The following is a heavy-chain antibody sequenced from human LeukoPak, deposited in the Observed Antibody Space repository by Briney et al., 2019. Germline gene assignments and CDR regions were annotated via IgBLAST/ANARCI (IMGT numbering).Heavy chain of an antibody. CDR1: GFTFSDYY. CDR3: ATEPYIVVVVAATDY. CDR2: IWYDGSNK. V-gene: IGHV3-33*08. J-gene: IGHJ4*02. Sequence: GGSLRLSCAASGFTFSDYYMSWIRQAPGKGLEWVAVIWYDGSNKYYADSVKGRFTISRDNSKNTLYLQMNSLRAEDTAVYYCATEPYIVVVVAATDYWGQGTLVTVSS. D-gene: IGHD2-15*01.